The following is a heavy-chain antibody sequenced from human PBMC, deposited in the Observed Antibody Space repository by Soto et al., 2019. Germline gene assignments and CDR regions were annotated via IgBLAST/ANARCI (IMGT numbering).Heavy chain of an antibody. J-gene: IGHJ4*02. D-gene: IGHD3-9*01. CDR1: GFTFSSHG. CDR3: ASWFSD. Sequence: EVQLVESGGGLVQPGGSLRLSCAASGFTFSSHGMHWVRQAPGKGLVWVSHVKSDGSGTSYADSVKGRFTIFRDNAKNTLYLQMNSLRAEDTAVYCCASWFSDWGQGTLVTVSS. CDR2: VKSDGSGT. V-gene: IGHV3-74*01.